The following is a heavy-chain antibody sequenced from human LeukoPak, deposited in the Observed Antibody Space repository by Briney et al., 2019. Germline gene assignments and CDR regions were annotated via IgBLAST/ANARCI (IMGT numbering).Heavy chain of an antibody. CDR2: VYHSGSA. J-gene: IGHJ3*02. D-gene: IGHD3-16*01. V-gene: IGHV4-38-2*02. CDR3: VRGGGPLNAFDI. CDR1: GYSISSSYY. Sequence: SETLSLTCTVSGYSISSSYYWGWIRQPPEKGLEWIGDVYHSGSAYYNPSLKSRVTVSLDTSKNQFSLKLSSVTAADTAVYYCVRGGGPLNAFDIWGQGTMVTVSS.